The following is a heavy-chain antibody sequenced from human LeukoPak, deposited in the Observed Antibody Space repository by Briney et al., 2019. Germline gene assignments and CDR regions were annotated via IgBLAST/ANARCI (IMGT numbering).Heavy chain of an antibody. D-gene: IGHD6-25*01. CDR3: ARELSAAAPYYMDV. Sequence: GASVKVSCKASGGTFGGYTISWVRQAPGQGLEWMGGIIPMLRSSTYAQRFQGRLTITTDASTTTVHMELRSLGSEDTAVYFCARELSAAAPYYMDVWGKGTTVAVSS. J-gene: IGHJ6*03. V-gene: IGHV1-69*16. CDR2: IIPMLRSS. CDR1: GGTFGGYT.